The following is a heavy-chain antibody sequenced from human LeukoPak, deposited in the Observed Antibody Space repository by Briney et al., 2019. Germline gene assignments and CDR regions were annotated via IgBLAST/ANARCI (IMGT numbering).Heavy chain of an antibody. J-gene: IGHJ2*01. CDR1: GGSISSGGYY. CDR2: IYYSGST. CDR3: AARGDGYNNWYFDL. D-gene: IGHD5-24*01. V-gene: IGHV4-31*03. Sequence: SQTLSLTCTVSGGSISSGGYYWSWIRQHPGKGLEWIGYIYYSGSTYYNPSLKSRVTISVDTSKNQFSLKLSSVTAADTAVYYCAARGDGYNNWYFDLWGRGTLVTVSS.